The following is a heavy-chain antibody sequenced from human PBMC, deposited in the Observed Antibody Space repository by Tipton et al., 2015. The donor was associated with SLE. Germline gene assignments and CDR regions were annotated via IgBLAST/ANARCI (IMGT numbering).Heavy chain of an antibody. J-gene: IGHJ4*02. V-gene: IGHV4-59*08. CDR2: IYHSGST. CDR3: ARGRYSYGLHLDY. CDR1: GGSVSSYY. D-gene: IGHD5-18*01. Sequence: TLSLTCTVSGGSVSSYYWSWIRQPPGKGLEWIGEIYHSGSTNYNPSLKSRVTISVDKSKNQFSLKLSSVTAADTAVYYCARGRYSYGLHLDYWGQGTLVTVSS.